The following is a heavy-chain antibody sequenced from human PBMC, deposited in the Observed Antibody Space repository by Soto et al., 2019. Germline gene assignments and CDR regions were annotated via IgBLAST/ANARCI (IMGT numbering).Heavy chain of an antibody. CDR1: GYTFTNYD. J-gene: IGHJ4*02. CDR3: VRSGYCTNGVCYYGDFDY. Sequence: QVHLVQSGAEVKKPGASVKVSCKASGYTFTNYDINWVRQATGQGLERMGWMKPNSGNTGYAPKFQGRVTMTRNTSMNTAYMELSSLASEDTAVYYCVRSGYCTNGVCYYGDFDYWRQGTLVTVSS. V-gene: IGHV1-8*01. D-gene: IGHD2-8*01. CDR2: MKPNSGNT.